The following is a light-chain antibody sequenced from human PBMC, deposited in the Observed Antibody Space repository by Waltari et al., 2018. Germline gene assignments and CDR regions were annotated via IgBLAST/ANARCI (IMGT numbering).Light chain of an antibody. J-gene: IGLJ2*01. V-gene: IGLV1-47*01. CDR1: SSNIGSNY. Sequence: QSVLTQPPSASGTPGQRVTISCSGSSSNIGSNYVYWYQQRPGTAPKLLIYRNKQRPSACPDRFAGSKSCTSASLAISGLRAEDEADYYCAAWDDSLSGRVVFGGGTKLTVL. CDR2: RNK. CDR3: AAWDDSLSGRVV.